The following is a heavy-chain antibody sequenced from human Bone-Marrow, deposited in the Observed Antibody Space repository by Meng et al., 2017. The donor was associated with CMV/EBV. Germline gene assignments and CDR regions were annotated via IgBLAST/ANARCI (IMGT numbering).Heavy chain of an antibody. J-gene: IGHJ6*02. CDR1: ELS. D-gene: IGHD3-10*01. Sequence: ELSMHWVRQAPGKGLEWMGGFDPDYGETIYSQKFQGRVTMTEDTPTDTAYMELSSLRSDDTALYYCATDSNGITMIRGTAPYGLDVWGQGTTVTVSS. V-gene: IGHV1-24*01. CDR3: ATDSNGITMIRGTAPYGLDV. CDR2: FDPDYGET.